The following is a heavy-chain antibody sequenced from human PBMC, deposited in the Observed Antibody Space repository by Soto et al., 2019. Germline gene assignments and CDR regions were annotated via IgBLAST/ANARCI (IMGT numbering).Heavy chain of an antibody. V-gene: IGHV3-48*02. D-gene: IGHD3-10*01. Sequence: EVQLVESGGGLVQPGGSLRLSCAASGFTFSAYNMNWVRRAPGKGLEWVSSISGSSSTIYYPDSVKGRFTISRDNAKNSLYLQMHSLRNEDTPVYYCARDHYYGSGGRLYYYGLDVWGQGTTVTVSS. CDR2: ISGSSSTI. CDR1: GFTFSAYN. CDR3: ARDHYYGSGGRLYYYGLDV. J-gene: IGHJ6*02.